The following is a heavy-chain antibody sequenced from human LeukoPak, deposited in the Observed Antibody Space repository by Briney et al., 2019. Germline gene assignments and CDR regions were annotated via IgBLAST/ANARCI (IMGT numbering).Heavy chain of an antibody. Sequence: PSGTLSLTCAVSGGSISSSYWWSWVRQPPGKGLECIGEIYHSGSTNYNPSLKSRVTISVDKSKNQFSLKLSSVTAADTAVYYCASGGYCGDTSCYPNYFDPWGQGTLVTVSS. CDR1: GGSISSSYW. J-gene: IGHJ5*02. CDR2: IYHSGST. D-gene: IGHD2-2*01. V-gene: IGHV4-4*02. CDR3: ASGGYCGDTSCYPNYFDP.